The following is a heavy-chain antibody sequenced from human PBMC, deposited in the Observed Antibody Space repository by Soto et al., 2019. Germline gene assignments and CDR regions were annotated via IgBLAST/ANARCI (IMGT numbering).Heavy chain of an antibody. D-gene: IGHD6-13*01. CDR3: ARSRLEYSSSRTTQYFQH. CDR1: AYTFTSYA. Sequence: ASGKVSCKASAYTFTSYAMHWVRQAPGQRLEWMGWINAGNGNTKYSQKFQGRVTITRDTSASTAYMELSSLRSEDTAVYYCARSRLEYSSSRTTQYFQHWGQGTLVTVSS. CDR2: INAGNGNT. J-gene: IGHJ1*01. V-gene: IGHV1-3*01.